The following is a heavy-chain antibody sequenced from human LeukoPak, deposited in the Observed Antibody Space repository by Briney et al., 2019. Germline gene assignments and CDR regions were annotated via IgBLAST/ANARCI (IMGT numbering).Heavy chain of an antibody. V-gene: IGHV3-21*01. J-gene: IGHJ4*02. D-gene: IGHD6-13*01. Sequence: PGGSLRLSCAASGFTFSSYAMSWVRQAPGKGLEWVSSISSSSSYIYYADSVKGRFTISRDNAKNSLYLQMNSLRAEDTAVYYCARDTAAGRPYWGQGTLVTVSS. CDR3: ARDTAAGRPY. CDR2: ISSSSSYI. CDR1: GFTFSSYA.